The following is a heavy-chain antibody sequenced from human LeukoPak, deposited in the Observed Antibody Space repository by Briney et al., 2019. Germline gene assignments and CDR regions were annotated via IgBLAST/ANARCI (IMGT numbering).Heavy chain of an antibody. V-gene: IGHV1-8*01. CDR2: MSPNSGDT. CDR3: VRGPPNWGFDF. CDR1: GYTFTSHD. D-gene: IGHD7-27*01. J-gene: IGHJ4*02. Sequence: ASVKVSCKASGYTFTSHDINWVRQATGQGLEWMGWMSPNSGDTGYAQKFQGRVTMTSDSSISTAYMELSSLRSEDTAIYYCVRGPPNWGFDFWGQGALVTVSS.